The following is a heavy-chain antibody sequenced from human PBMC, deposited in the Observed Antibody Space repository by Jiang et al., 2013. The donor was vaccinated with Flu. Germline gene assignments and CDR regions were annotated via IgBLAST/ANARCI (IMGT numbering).Heavy chain of an antibody. CDR2: ISYSGGT. Sequence: GPGLVKPSGTLSLTCTVSGGSISPYYWSWIRQPPGKGLEWIGYISYSGGTNYNPSLKSRVTISLDPSKNQFSLKLNSVTAADTAVYYCAREGENPYYFDHWGQGTLVTVSS. J-gene: IGHJ4*02. V-gene: IGHV4-59*01. CDR1: GGSISPYY. CDR3: AREGENPYYFDH.